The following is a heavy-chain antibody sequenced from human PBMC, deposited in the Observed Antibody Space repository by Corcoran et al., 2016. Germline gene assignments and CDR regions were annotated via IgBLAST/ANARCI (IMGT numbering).Heavy chain of an antibody. V-gene: IGHV3-30*18. CDR3: AKTRLVHGYHYYGMDV. D-gene: IGHD6-19*01. Sequence: QVQLVESGGGVVQPGRSLRLSCAASGFTFSSYGMHWVRQAPGKGLEWGAVISYDGSKKDYAASVKGRFTISRDNSKNTLYLQMNSLRAEDTAVYYCAKTRLVHGYHYYGMDVWGQGTTVTVSS. CDR2: ISYDGSKK. J-gene: IGHJ6*02. CDR1: GFTFSSYG.